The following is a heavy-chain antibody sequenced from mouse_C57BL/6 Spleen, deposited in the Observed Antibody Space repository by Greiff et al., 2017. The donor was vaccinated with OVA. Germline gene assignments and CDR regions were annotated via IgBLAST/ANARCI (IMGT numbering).Heavy chain of an antibody. Sequence: VQLQESGGGLVKPGGSLKLSCAASGFTFSSYAMSWVRQTPEKRLEWVATISDGGSYTYYPDNVKGRFTISRDNAKNNLYLQMSHLKSEDTAMYYCARDNAWGQGTSVTVSS. J-gene: IGHJ4*01. V-gene: IGHV5-4*01. CDR2: ISDGGSYT. CDR3: ARDNA. CDR1: GFTFSSYA.